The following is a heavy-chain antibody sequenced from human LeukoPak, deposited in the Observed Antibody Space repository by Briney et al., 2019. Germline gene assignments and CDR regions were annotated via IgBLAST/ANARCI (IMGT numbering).Heavy chain of an antibody. V-gene: IGHV3-30*04. CDR1: GFTFSNYT. D-gene: IGHD3-22*01. CDR2: MSDDGNKK. J-gene: IGHJ4*02. Sequence: GGSLRLSCAASGFTFSNYTMHWVRQAPGKGLEWVAVMSDDGNKKYYSDSVKGRFTISRDNSKNTLSLQMNSLRVEDTAVYYCARDPRLGYFDCWGQGTLVTISS. CDR3: ARDPRLGYFDC.